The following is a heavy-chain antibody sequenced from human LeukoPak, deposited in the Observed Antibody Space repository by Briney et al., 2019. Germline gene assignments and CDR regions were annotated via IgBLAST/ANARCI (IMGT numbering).Heavy chain of an antibody. CDR2: INSDGSST. V-gene: IGHV3-74*03. CDR3: AKGGATVIDY. Sequence: GGSLRLSCAASGFTFSNYWMHWVRQAPGKGLVWVSRINSDGSSTTSAGSVKGRFTISRDNAKNTLYLQMNSLRAEDTAVYYCAKGGATVIDYWGQGTLVTVSS. D-gene: IGHD4-17*01. CDR1: GFTFSNYW. J-gene: IGHJ4*02.